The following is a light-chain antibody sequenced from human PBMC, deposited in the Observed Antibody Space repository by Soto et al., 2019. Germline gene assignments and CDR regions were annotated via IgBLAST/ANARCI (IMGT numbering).Light chain of an antibody. CDR2: DAT. V-gene: IGKV1-17*01. Sequence: DIQMTQSPSSLSASVGDRVTITCRASQGIRNDLAWYQQKPGKAPKRLIYDATSLQSGVPSRVSGSGSGTEFTLTISSLQPEDFATYYCLQHNNYPPITFGQGTRLEIK. CDR3: LQHNNYPPIT. CDR1: QGIRND. J-gene: IGKJ5*01.